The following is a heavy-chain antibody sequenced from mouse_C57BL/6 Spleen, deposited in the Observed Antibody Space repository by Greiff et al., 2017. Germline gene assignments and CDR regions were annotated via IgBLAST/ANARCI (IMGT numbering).Heavy chain of an antibody. D-gene: IGHD2-4*01. Sequence: QVQLQQSGAELVKPGASVKMSCKASGYTFTSYWITWVKQRPGQGLEWIGDIYPGSGSTNYNEKFKSKATLTVDTSSSTAYMQLSSLTSEDSAVYYCARFDYNYAMDGWGQGTSGTVAT. J-gene: IGHJ4*01. CDR2: IYPGSGST. CDR3: ARFDYNYAMDG. CDR1: GYTFTSYW. V-gene: IGHV1-55*01.